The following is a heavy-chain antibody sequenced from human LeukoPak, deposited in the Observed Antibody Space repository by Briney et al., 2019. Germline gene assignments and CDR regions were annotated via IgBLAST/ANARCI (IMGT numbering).Heavy chain of an antibody. CDR3: ARDHRESFYDFWSAFDP. J-gene: IGHJ5*02. CDR2: IYYSGRT. Sequence: PSETLSLTCSVSGDSISRSDSYWDWIRQPPGKGLEWIGTIYYSGRTYYSPSLNSRVTMSVDTSNNQFSLNLRSVTAADTAVYYCARDHRESFYDFWSAFDPWGQGTLVTVSS. CDR1: GDSISRSDSY. D-gene: IGHD3-3*01. V-gene: IGHV4-39*02.